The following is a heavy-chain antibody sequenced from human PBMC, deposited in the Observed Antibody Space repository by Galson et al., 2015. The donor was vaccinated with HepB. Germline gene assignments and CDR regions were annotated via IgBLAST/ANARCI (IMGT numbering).Heavy chain of an antibody. CDR2: ISYDGSNK. D-gene: IGHD2-2*01. Sequence: SLRLSCAASGFTFSSYAMHWVRQAPGKGLEWVAVISYDGSNKYYADSVKGRFTISRDNSKNTLYLRMNSLRAEDTAVYYCARVGYCSSTSCYFSYWGQGTLVTVSS. CDR3: ARVGYCSSTSCYFSY. J-gene: IGHJ4*02. V-gene: IGHV3-30-3*01. CDR1: GFTFSSYA.